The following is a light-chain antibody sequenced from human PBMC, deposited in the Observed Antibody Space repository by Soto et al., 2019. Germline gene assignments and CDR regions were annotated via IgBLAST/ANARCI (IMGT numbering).Light chain of an antibody. CDR3: QQYNDYSWT. V-gene: IGKV1-5*03. CDR1: QSIGIW. J-gene: IGKJ1*01. Sequence: IQMTQSPSTLSASVGDRVAITCRASQSIGIWLAWYQQKPGKAPRFLIYKASSLESGVPSRFSGSGSGTEXXXXXXXXQPDDFATYYCQQYNDYSWTFGQGTKVEIK. CDR2: KAS.